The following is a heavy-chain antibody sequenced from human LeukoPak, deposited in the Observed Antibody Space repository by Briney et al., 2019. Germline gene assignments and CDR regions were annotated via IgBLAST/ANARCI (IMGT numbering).Heavy chain of an antibody. CDR1: GFTFSSYA. J-gene: IGHJ4*02. V-gene: IGHV3-30-3*01. CDR3: ASPTRRDGYNLDY. Sequence: GGSLRLSCAASGFTFSSYAMHWVRQAPGKGLEWVAVISYDGSNKYYADSVKGRFTISRDNSKNTLYLQMNSLRAEDTAVYYCASPTRRDGYNLDYWGQGTLVTVSS. D-gene: IGHD5-24*01. CDR2: ISYDGSNK.